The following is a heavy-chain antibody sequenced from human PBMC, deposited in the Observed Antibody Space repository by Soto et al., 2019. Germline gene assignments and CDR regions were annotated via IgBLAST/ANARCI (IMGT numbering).Heavy chain of an antibody. CDR3: ARADIVLMVYATFHY. V-gene: IGHV1-69*13. J-gene: IGHJ4*02. CDR2: IIPIFGTA. Sequence: GASVKVSCKASGGTFSSYAISWVRQAPGQGLEWMGGIIPIFGTANYAQKFQGRVTITADESTSTAYMELSSLRSEDTAVYYCARADIVLMVYATFHYWGQGTLVTISS. CDR1: GGTFSSYA. D-gene: IGHD2-8*01.